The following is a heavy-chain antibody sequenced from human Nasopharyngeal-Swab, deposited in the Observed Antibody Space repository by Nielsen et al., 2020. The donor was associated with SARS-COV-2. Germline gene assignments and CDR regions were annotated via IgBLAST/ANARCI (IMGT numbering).Heavy chain of an antibody. CDR3: AKGIAAAGTVTFGMDV. CDR2: ISWNSGTI. V-gene: IGHV3-9*01. Sequence: LSLTCAASGFIFDDYAIYWVRQPPGKGLEWVSGISWNSGTIGYADSVKGRFTISRDNAKNSLYLQMNSLRVEDTALYYCAKGIAAAGTVTFGMDVWGQGTTVTVSS. D-gene: IGHD6-13*01. CDR1: GFIFDDYA. J-gene: IGHJ6*02.